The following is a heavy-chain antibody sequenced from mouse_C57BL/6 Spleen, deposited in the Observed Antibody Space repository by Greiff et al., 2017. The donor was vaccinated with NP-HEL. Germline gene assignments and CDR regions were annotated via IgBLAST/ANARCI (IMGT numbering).Heavy chain of an antibody. V-gene: IGHV1-22*01. CDR2: INPNNGGT. J-gene: IGHJ3*01. CDR3: ARSSGAWFAY. CDR1: GYTFTDYN. D-gene: IGHD3-1*01. Sequence: VQLKESGPELVKPGASVKMSCKASGYTFTDYNMHWVKQSHGKSLEWIGYINPNNGGTSYNQKFKGKATLTVNKSSSTAYMELRSLTSEDSAVYYCARSSGAWFAYWGQGTLVTVSA.